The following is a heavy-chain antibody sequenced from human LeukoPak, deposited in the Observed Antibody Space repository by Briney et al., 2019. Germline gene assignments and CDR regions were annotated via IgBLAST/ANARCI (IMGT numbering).Heavy chain of an antibody. CDR1: GGSFSGYY. CDR3: ARGRTAMVTRYYCYGMDV. Sequence: SETLSLTCAVYGGSFSGYYWSWIRQPPGKGLEWIGEINHSGSTNYNPSLKSRVTISVDTSKNQFSLKLSSVTAADTAVYYCARGRTAMVTRYYCYGMDVWGQGTTVTVSS. V-gene: IGHV4-34*01. J-gene: IGHJ6*02. D-gene: IGHD5-18*01. CDR2: INHSGST.